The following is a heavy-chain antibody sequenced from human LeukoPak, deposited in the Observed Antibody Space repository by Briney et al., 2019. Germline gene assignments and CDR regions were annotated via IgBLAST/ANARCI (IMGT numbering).Heavy chain of an antibody. Sequence: GGSVRLSCAASGFTFSSYWMSWVRQAPGKGMEWVANIKQDGSEKNYVDSVKGRFTLSRDTAKNSLYPHINSLRAEDTAVYSFAKGAQIVVSPSAQARPGPSGIDYWGQGTLVTVPS. CDR3: AKGAQIVVSPSAQARPGPSGIDY. D-gene: IGHD2-2*01. CDR2: IKQDGSEK. J-gene: IGHJ4*02. CDR1: GFTFSSYW. V-gene: IGHV3-7*01.